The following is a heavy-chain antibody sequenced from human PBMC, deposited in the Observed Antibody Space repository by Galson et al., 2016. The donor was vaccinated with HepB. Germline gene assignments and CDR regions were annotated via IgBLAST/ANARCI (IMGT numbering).Heavy chain of an antibody. CDR1: EITFVTYW. J-gene: IGHJ3*02. V-gene: IGHV3-74*01. CDR3: ARGGIVGGGASWAFDN. D-gene: IGHD1-26*01. CDR2: INSDGRSR. Sequence: SLRLSCAAPEITFVTYWVHWVRQVPGKGLEWVSRINSDGRSRCYADSVKGRFTISRDNDKNTLYLQMKSLRAEDTAVYYCARGGIVGGGASWAFDNWGQGTNVTVSS.